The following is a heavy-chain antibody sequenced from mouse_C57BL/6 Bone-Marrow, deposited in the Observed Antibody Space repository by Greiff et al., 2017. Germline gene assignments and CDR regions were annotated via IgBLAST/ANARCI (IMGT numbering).Heavy chain of an antibody. CDR1: GFTFSDYY. CDR3: ARGIYDGYSYYFDY. Sequence: EVKLMESGGGLVQPGGSLKLSCAASGFTFSDYYMYWVRQTPEKRLEWVAYISNGGGSTYYPDTVKGRFTISRDNAKNTLYLQMSRLKSEDTAMYYCARGIYDGYSYYFDYWGQGTTLTVSS. V-gene: IGHV5-12*01. J-gene: IGHJ2*01. CDR2: ISNGGGST. D-gene: IGHD2-3*01.